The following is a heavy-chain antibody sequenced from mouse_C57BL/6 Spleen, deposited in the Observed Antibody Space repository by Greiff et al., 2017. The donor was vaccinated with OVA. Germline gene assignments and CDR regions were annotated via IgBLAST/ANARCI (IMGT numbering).Heavy chain of an antibody. D-gene: IGHD1-1*01. V-gene: IGHV5-9*04. CDR1: GFTFSSYT. Sequence: EVKLMESGGGLVKPGGSLKLSCAASGFTFSSYTMSWVRQTPEKRLEWVANISGGGGNIYYPDTVKGRFTISRDNAKNTLYLQMSSLRSEDTAVYYCEELKSYYCGSPWFAYWGQGTLVTVSA. CDR3: EELKSYYCGSPWFAY. CDR2: ISGGGGNI. J-gene: IGHJ3*01.